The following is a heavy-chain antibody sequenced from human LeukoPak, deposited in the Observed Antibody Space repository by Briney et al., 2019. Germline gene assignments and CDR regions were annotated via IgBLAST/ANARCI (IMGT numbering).Heavy chain of an antibody. J-gene: IGHJ4*02. CDR1: GYTFTSYG. CDR2: ISAYNGNT. CDR3: ARGPRITMVRGVIITERGGYFDY. V-gene: IGHV1-18*01. D-gene: IGHD3-10*01. Sequence: ASVKVSCKASGYTFTSYGISWVRQAPGQGLEWMGWISAYNGNTNYAQKLQGRVTMTTDASTSTAYMELRSLRSDDTAVYYCARGPRITMVRGVIITERGGYFDYWGQGTLVTVSS.